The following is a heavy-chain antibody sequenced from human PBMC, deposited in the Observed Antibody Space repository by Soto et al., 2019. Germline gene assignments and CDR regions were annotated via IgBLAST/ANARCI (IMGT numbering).Heavy chain of an antibody. J-gene: IGHJ6*02. CDR1: GYSFTSYW. CDR2: IYPGDSDT. D-gene: IGHD2-15*01. V-gene: IGHV5-51*01. Sequence: GESLKISCKGSGYSFTSYWIGWVRQMPGKGLEWMGIIYPGDSDTRYSPSFQGQVTISADKSISTAYLQWSSLKASDTAMYYCARTLLSGPRPNYYYYGMDVWGQGTTVTVSS. CDR3: ARTLLSGPRPNYYYYGMDV.